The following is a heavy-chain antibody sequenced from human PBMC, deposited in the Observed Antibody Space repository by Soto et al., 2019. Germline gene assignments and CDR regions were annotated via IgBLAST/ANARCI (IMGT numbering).Heavy chain of an antibody. CDR2: ISAYNGNT. CDR1: GYTFTSYG. CDR3: ARVASITMVRGATLLVGFFDY. J-gene: IGHJ4*02. V-gene: IGHV1-18*01. Sequence: ASVKVSCKASGYTFTSYGISWVRQAPGQGLEWMGWISAYNGNTNYAQKLQGRVTMTTDTSTSTAYMELRSLRSDDTAVYYCARVASITMVRGATLLVGFFDYWGQGTLVTVSS. D-gene: IGHD3-10*01.